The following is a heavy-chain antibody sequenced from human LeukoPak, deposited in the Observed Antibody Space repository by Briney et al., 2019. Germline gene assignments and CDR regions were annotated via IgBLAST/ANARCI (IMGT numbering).Heavy chain of an antibody. CDR2: ISGPGGAP. D-gene: IGHD4-17*01. J-gene: IGHJ4*02. Sequence: GGSLRLSCAASGFTFSSYAMTWVRQAPGKGLEWVTAISGPGGAPFYADSVKGRFTISRDNSNNMLYLQMNSLRADDTALYYCAINPGDYDDFDYWGQGTLVTVSS. CDR1: GFTFSSYA. V-gene: IGHV3-23*01. CDR3: AINPGDYDDFDY.